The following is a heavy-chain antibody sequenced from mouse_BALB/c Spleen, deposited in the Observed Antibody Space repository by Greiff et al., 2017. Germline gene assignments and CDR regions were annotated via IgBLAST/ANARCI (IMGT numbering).Heavy chain of an antibody. J-gene: IGHJ4*01. D-gene: IGHD1-1*01. CDR2: ISSGGSYT. V-gene: IGHV5-6-4*01. Sequence: EVQLVESGGGLVKPGGSLKLSCAASGFTFSSYTMSWVRQTPEKRLEWVATISSGGSYTYYPDSVKGRFTISRDNAKNTLYLQMSSLKSEDTAMYYCTREEEDYYGYAMDYWGQGTSVTVSS. CDR3: TREEEDYYGYAMDY. CDR1: GFTFSSYT.